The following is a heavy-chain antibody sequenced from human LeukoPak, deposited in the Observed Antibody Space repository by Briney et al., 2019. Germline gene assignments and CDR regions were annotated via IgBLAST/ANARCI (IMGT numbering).Heavy chain of an antibody. D-gene: IGHD3-22*01. CDR1: GFTVSSYA. CDR3: AKHYDSSGYFYYYYMDV. Sequence: GGSLRLSCAASGFTVSSYAMSWVRQAPGKGLEWVSGINGSGGSTYYADSVKGRFTISRDNSKNTLYLQMNSLRAEDTAVYYCAKHYDSSGYFYYYYMDVWGKGTTVTVSS. J-gene: IGHJ6*03. V-gene: IGHV3-23*01. CDR2: INGSGGST.